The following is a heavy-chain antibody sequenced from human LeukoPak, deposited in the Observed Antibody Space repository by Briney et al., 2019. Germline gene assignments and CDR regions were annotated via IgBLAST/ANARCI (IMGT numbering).Heavy chain of an antibody. CDR2: IIPIFGTA. V-gene: IGHV1-69*13. D-gene: IGHD6-6*01. J-gene: IGHJ5*02. Sequence: GASVKVSCKASGGTFSSYAISWVRQAPGQGLEWMGGIIPIFGTANYAQKFQGRVTITADESTSTAYMELSSLRSEDTAVYYCAREQEYSSSLNWFDPWGQGTLVTVSS. CDR1: GGTFSSYA. CDR3: AREQEYSSSLNWFDP.